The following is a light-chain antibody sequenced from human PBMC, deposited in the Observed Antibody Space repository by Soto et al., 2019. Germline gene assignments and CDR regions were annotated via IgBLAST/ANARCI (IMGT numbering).Light chain of an antibody. Sequence: DIQMTQSPSTLSASVGDRVTITCRASQSINSWLAWYQQKPGKAPKLLISQASSLESGVPSRFSGSGSGTDFTLTISILQPDDFATYYCQQYSSYSRTFGQGTKVEIK. V-gene: IGKV1-5*03. CDR1: QSINSW. CDR3: QQYSSYSRT. J-gene: IGKJ1*01. CDR2: QAS.